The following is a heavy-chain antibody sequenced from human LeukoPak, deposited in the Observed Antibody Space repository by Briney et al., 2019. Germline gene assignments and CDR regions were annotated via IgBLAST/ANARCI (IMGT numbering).Heavy chain of an antibody. CDR1: GFSFSNYA. V-gene: IGHV3-30*04. D-gene: IGHD3-22*01. J-gene: IGHJ4*02. CDR3: AKGSYYDSSGSFYFDY. Sequence: GGSLRLSCEASGFSFSNYAIHWVRQAPGKGLEWVAVISFDGNKKYYADSVKGRFTISRDLSKNTLYVQMHSLRAEDTAAYYCAKGSYYDSSGSFYFDYWGQGTLVTVSS. CDR2: ISFDGNKK.